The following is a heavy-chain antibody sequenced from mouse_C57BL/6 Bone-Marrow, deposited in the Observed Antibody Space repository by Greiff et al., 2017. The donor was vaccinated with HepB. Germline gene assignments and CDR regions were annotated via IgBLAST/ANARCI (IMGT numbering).Heavy chain of an antibody. J-gene: IGHJ3*01. CDR3: VRYDYDGFAY. V-gene: IGHV10-1*01. CDR1: GFSFNTYA. CDR2: IRSKSNNYAT. Sequence: EVKLVESGGGLVQPKGSLKLSCAASGFSFNTYAMNWVRQAPGKGLEWVARIRSKSNNYATYYADSVKDRFTISRDDSESMLYLQMNNLKTEDTAMYYCVRYDYDGFAYWGQGTLVTVSA. D-gene: IGHD2-4*01.